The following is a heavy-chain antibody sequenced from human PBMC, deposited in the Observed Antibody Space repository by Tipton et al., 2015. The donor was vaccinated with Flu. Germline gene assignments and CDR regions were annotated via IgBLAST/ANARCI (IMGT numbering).Heavy chain of an antibody. CDR3: ARGSGSGTEMIFYY. Sequence: GLVKPSETLSLTCTVSGASISNSRYYWGWVRQPPGKGLQWIGSFYSGGSTYYNPSLKSRVTISGDTSKNQFSLNLTSVTAADSAMYYCARGSGSGTEMIFYYWGQGALVTVSS. D-gene: IGHD3-10*01. CDR1: GASISNSRYY. CDR2: FYSGGST. V-gene: IGHV4-39*07. J-gene: IGHJ4*02.